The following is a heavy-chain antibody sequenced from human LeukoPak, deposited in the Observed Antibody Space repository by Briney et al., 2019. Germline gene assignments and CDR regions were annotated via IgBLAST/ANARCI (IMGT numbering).Heavy chain of an antibody. CDR3: ARHYGGAPDY. Sequence: SETLSLTCTVSGGSISSSSYYWGWIRQPPGKGLERIGSIYYSGSTYYNPSLKSRVTISVDTSKNQFSLKLSSVTAADTAVYYCARHYGGAPDYWGQGTLVTVSS. CDR1: GGSISSSSYY. J-gene: IGHJ4*02. D-gene: IGHD3-16*01. CDR2: IYYSGST. V-gene: IGHV4-39*01.